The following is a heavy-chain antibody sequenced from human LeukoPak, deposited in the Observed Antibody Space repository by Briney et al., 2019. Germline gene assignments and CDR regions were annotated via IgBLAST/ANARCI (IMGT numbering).Heavy chain of an antibody. V-gene: IGHV5-51*01. CDR1: GYTFTSHW. CDR3: ARHRNPYESSGFRYYFDY. D-gene: IGHD3-22*01. J-gene: IGHJ4*02. Sequence: GESLKISCRNYGYTFTSHWIAWVRQMPGKGLEWMGVIYPGDSETRYNPSFKGQVTISADKSTSTAYLQWSSLKAADSAMYYCARHRNPYESSGFRYYFDYWGQGTLVTVSS. CDR2: IYPGDSET.